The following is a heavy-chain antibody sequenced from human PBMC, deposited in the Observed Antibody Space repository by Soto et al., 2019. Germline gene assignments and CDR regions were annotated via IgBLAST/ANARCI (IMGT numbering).Heavy chain of an antibody. CDR2: INAGNGNT. CDR3: ARAVAVPAAFDY. CDR1: GFTFTGYA. J-gene: IGHJ4*02. Sequence: QVQLVQSGAEEKKPGASVKVSCKASGFTFTGYAMHWVRKAPGQRLEWMGWINAGNGNTKYSQKFQGRVTITRDTSASTAYMELSSLRSEDTAVYYCARAVAVPAAFDYWGQGTLVTGSS. V-gene: IGHV1-3*05. D-gene: IGHD6-19*01.